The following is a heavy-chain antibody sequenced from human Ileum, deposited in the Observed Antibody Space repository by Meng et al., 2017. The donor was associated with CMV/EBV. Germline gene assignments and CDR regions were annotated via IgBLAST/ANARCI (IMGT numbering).Heavy chain of an antibody. CDR3: ATTSGSSY. J-gene: IGHJ4*02. D-gene: IGHD6-6*01. V-gene: IGHV3-7*01. CDR2: IKQDGSEK. CDR1: GLTFSTFW. Sequence: GESLKISCASSGLTFSTFWMSWFRQAPGKGLEWVAHIKQDGSEKYYVDSVKGRFTISRDNTENSLFPQMNTLRAEDTAVYYCATTSGSSYWGQGALVTVSS.